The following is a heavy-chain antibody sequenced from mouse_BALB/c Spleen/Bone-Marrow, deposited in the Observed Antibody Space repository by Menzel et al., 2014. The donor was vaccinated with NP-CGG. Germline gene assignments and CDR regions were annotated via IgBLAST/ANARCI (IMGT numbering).Heavy chain of an antibody. J-gene: IGHJ1*01. V-gene: IGHV2-6-7*01. CDR2: IWGDGST. CDR1: GFSLTGYG. D-gene: IGHD2-14*01. Sequence: QVQLKESGPGLVAPSQSLSITCTVSGFSLTGYGVNWVRQPPGKGLEWPGMIWGDGSTDYNSALKSRLSISKDNSKSQVFLKMNSLQTDDAARYYCARGNYRYDGYFDVWGAGTTVTVSS. CDR3: ARGNYRYDGYFDV.